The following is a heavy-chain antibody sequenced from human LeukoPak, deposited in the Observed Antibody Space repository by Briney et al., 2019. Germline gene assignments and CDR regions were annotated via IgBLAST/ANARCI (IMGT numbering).Heavy chain of an antibody. V-gene: IGHV3-7*01. D-gene: IGHD4-17*01. Sequence: GGSLTLSCAASGFSFSNSWMTWVRQSPGKGLEWVANMNQDGSATYHVDSVKGRFTISRDNARNSLYLQMSSLRAEDTAVYYCARDPAYGALDYWGQGTLVTVSS. CDR1: GFSFSNSW. CDR3: ARDPAYGALDY. J-gene: IGHJ4*02. CDR2: MNQDGSAT.